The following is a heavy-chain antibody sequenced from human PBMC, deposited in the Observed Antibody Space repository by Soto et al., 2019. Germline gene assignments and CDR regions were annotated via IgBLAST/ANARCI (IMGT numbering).Heavy chain of an antibody. CDR3: GRYSWQNGMDV. D-gene: IGHD2-21*01. CDR1: GFTFSNDG. CDR2: ISYDGSNN. V-gene: IGHV3-30*03. J-gene: IGHJ6*02. Sequence: QVQLVESGGGVVQPGRSLRLSCAASGFTFSNDGMHWVRQAPGKGLEWVAVISYDGSNNPYGDSVKGRVIISRDNSKNTWYLQMHRVRDEDTAVYYCGRYSWQNGMDVRGQGTTVTVSS.